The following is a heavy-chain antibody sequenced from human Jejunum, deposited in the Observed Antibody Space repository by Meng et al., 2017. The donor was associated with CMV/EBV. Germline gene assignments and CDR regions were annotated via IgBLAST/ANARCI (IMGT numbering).Heavy chain of an antibody. CDR2: ISSSGGST. D-gene: IGHD3-16*01. Sequence: ASGSTFSNYPMGWVRQAPGRGLEWVSGISSSGGSTYDADSVKGRFSISRDNSRNTLYLQMMSLRAEDTAVYYCAGGGPAIYSPFDPWGQGTLVTVSS. CDR3: AGGGPAIYSPFDP. CDR1: GSTFSNYP. J-gene: IGHJ5*02. V-gene: IGHV3-23*01.